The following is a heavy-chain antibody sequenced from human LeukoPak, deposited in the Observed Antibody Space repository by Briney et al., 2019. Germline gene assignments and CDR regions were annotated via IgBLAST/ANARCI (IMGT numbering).Heavy chain of an antibody. CDR1: GFTFSSYD. Sequence: GGSLRLSCAASGFTFSSYDMHWVRQATGKGLEWVSAIGSAGDTYYPGSVKGRFTISRENAKNSLYLQMNSLRAEDTAVYYCARASRNLYYYYGMDVWGQGTTVTVSS. V-gene: IGHV3-13*01. CDR2: IGSAGDT. J-gene: IGHJ6*02. D-gene: IGHD1-14*01. CDR3: ARASRNLYYYYGMDV.